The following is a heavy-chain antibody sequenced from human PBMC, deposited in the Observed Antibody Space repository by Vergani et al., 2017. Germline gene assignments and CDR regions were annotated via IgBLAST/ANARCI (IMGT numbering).Heavy chain of an antibody. Sequence: QVQLQQWGAGLLKPSETLSLTCAVYGGSFSGYYWSWIRQPPGKGLEWIGEINHSGSTNYNPSLKSRVTISVDTSKNQFSLKLSSVTAADTAVYYCARGVVPAASGFWFDPWGQGTLVTVSA. V-gene: IGHV4-34*01. CDR3: ARGVVPAASGFWFDP. D-gene: IGHD2-2*01. CDR1: GGSFSGYY. J-gene: IGHJ5*02. CDR2: INHSGST.